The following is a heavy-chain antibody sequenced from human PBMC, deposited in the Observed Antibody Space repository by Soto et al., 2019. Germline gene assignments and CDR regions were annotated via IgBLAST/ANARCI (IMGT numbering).Heavy chain of an antibody. CDR3: AGDYARSGDY. CDR2: IYYSGST. CDR1: GGSISTSSYY. J-gene: IGHJ4*02. V-gene: IGHV4-39*01. D-gene: IGHD3-22*01. Sequence: QLQLQESGPGLVKPSETLSLTCTVSGGSISTSSYYWGWIRQPPGKGLEWIGSIYYSGSTYYNPSRXXRATISVDTSKNQFSLKPSSVTAADTAVYSGAGDYARSGDYWGQGTLVTVSS.